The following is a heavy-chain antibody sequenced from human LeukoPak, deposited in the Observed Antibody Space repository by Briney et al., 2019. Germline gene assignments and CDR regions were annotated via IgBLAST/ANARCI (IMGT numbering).Heavy chain of an antibody. V-gene: IGHV4-59*01. CDR2: IDYSGST. Sequence: SETLSLTCAVYGGSFSGFYWSWIRQPPGKGLEWIAYIDYSGSTNYNPSLKSRVTISVDASKNQFSLKLSSVTAADTAVYYCARDYEIYWGQGTLVTVSS. CDR3: ARDYEIY. CDR1: GGSFSGFY. D-gene: IGHD5-12*01. J-gene: IGHJ4*02.